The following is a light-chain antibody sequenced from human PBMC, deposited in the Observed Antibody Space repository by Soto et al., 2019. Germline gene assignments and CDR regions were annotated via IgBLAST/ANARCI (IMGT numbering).Light chain of an antibody. CDR3: QQYNSFSYT. CDR1: QGISTW. Sequence: DIQKTQSPSTLSASVGDRVTITCRASQGISTWLAWYQQKPGKAPMLLIYDASRLESGVPSRFRGSGSGTEFTLTISSLQPDDFATYYCQQYNSFSYTFGQGTKLEIK. V-gene: IGKV1-5*01. J-gene: IGKJ2*01. CDR2: DAS.